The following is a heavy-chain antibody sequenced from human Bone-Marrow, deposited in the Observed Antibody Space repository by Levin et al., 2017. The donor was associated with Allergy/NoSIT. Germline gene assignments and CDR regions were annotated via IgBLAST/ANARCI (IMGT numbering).Heavy chain of an antibody. CDR3: ASWVTKRGAGYYYYYYMDV. Sequence: MPSETLSLTCAVYGGSFSGYYWSWIRQPPGKGLEWIGEINHSGSTNYNPSLKSRVTISVDTSKNQFSLKLSSVTAADTAVYYCASWVTKRGAGYYYYYYMDVWGKGTTVTVSS. CDR1: GGSFSGYY. CDR2: INHSGST. V-gene: IGHV4-34*01. D-gene: IGHD3-3*01. J-gene: IGHJ6*03.